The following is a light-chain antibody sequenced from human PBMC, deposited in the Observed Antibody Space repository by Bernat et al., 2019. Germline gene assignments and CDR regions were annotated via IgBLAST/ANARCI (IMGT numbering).Light chain of an antibody. CDR3: MQSVHAPVN. J-gene: IGKJ4*01. Sequence: IVMPQSPLSLSVTPGQPASMSCNSTESLLHRDGKTYLYWYMQKPGQPPHLLFYEVSSPYSGVSDRFTGSGSGAEFTLGVSRVKADDVGIYYCMQSVHAPVNFGGGTTVELK. V-gene: IGKV2-29*03. CDR2: EVS. CDR1: ESLLHRDGKTY.